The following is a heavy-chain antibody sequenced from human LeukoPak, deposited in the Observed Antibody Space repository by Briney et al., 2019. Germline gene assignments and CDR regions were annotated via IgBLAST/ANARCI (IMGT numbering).Heavy chain of an antibody. CDR3: ARPRRGNKGANWFDP. CDR1: GGSISSSSYY. CDR2: IYYSGST. Sequence: SETLSLTCTVSGGSISSSSYYWGWIRQPPGKGLEWIGSIYYSGSTYYNPSLKSRVTISVDTSKNQFSLKLSSVTAADTAVYYCARPRRGNKGANWFDPWGQGTLVTVSS. J-gene: IGHJ5*02. V-gene: IGHV4-39*07. D-gene: IGHD4-23*01.